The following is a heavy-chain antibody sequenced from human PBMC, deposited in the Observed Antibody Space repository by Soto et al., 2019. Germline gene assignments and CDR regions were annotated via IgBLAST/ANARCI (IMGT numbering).Heavy chain of an antibody. CDR2: ISYDGSNK. D-gene: IGHD3-10*01. CDR1: GFTFSSYA. V-gene: IGHV3-30-3*01. CDR3: ASETYRGDDY. J-gene: IGHJ4*02. Sequence: GGSLRLSCAASGFTFSSYAMHWVRQAPGKGLEWVAVISYDGSNKYYADSVKGRFTISRDNSKNTLYLQMNSLRAEDTAVYYCASETYRGDDYWGQGTLVTVSS.